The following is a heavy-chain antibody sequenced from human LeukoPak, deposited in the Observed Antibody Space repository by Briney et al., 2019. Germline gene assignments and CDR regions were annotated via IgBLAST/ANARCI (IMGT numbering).Heavy chain of an antibody. D-gene: IGHD6-13*01. CDR3: ARVAAAGSWFDH. J-gene: IGHJ5*02. CDR2: ITPIFGTA. Sequence: SVKVSCKASEGTFTSYAIRWVRQAPGQGLEWMGGITPIFGTANYAQKFQGRVTITADESTSTAYMELSSLRSEDTAVYYCARVAAAGSWFDHWGQATLVTVSS. V-gene: IGHV1-69*13. CDR1: EGTFTSYA.